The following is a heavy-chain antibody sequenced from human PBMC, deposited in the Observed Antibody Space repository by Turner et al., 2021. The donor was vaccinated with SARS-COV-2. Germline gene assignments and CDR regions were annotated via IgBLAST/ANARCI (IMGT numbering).Heavy chain of an antibody. CDR1: GGSISSSSYY. J-gene: IGHJ4*02. D-gene: IGHD5-12*01. CDR3: ARRHYRDGYTGFDY. Sequence: QLQLQESGPGLVKPSETLSLTCTVSGGSISSSSYYWGWIRQPPGKGLEWSGSSDYSGSTYYNPSRKSRVTITVDTSKNQFTLKLSAVTAAETAGYYCARRHYRDGYTGFDYWGQGTLVTVSS. V-gene: IGHV4-39*01. CDR2: SDYSGST.